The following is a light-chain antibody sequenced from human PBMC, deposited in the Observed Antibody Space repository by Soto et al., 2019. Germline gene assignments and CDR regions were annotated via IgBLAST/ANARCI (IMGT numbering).Light chain of an antibody. V-gene: IGKV1-5*01. CDR2: DAP. J-gene: IGKJ1*01. CDR1: QSISSW. CDR3: QEYESHLRT. Sequence: DILMTQSPSTLSASVGDRVTITCRASQSISSWLAWYQQKSGKAPHLLIYDAPTLESGVPSRFSGSGSGTEFSLTISSLQPDDFATYYCQEYESHLRTFGPGTKVEI.